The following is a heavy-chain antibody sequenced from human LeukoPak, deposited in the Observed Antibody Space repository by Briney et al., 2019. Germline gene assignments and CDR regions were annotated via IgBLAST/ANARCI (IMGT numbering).Heavy chain of an antibody. J-gene: IGHJ4*02. CDR2: INHSGST. V-gene: IGHV4-34*01. CDR3: ARHDYYDSSGYSY. Sequence: SETLSLTCAVYGGSFSGYYWSWIRQPPGKGLEWIGEINHSGSTKYNPSLKSRVTISVDTSKNQFSLKLSSVTAADTAVYYCARHDYYDSSGYSYWGQGTLVTVSS. CDR1: GGSFSGYY. D-gene: IGHD3-22*01.